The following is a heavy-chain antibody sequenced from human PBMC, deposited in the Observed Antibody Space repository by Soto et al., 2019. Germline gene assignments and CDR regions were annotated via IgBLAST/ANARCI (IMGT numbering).Heavy chain of an antibody. Sequence: QVQLVQSGAEVKKPGASVKVSCKASGYTFTSYGISWVRQAPGQGLEWMGWISAYNGNTNYAQKLQGRVTMTTDTSTSTAYMELRSLRSDDTAVYYCASIRAAAGNGLHIDPWGQGTLVTVSS. CDR3: ASIRAAAGNGLHIDP. CDR2: ISAYNGNT. CDR1: GYTFTSYG. J-gene: IGHJ5*02. D-gene: IGHD6-13*01. V-gene: IGHV1-18*01.